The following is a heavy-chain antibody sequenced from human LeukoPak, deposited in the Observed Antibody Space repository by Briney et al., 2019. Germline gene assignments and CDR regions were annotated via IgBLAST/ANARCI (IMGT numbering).Heavy chain of an antibody. V-gene: IGHV3-23*01. CDR2: ISGTGGTT. Sequence: PGGSLRLSCAASGFTFSSYSMNWVRQAPGKGLEWVAAISGTGGTTFYADVVQGRFTISRDNAKKTVYLEMNSLRADDTAIYYCARDLREWLGELKWFDPWGQGTLVSVSS. D-gene: IGHD3-10*01. CDR1: GFTFSSYS. CDR3: ARDLREWLGELKWFDP. J-gene: IGHJ5*02.